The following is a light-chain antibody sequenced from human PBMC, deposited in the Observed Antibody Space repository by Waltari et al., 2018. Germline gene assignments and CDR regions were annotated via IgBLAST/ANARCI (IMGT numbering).Light chain of an antibody. V-gene: IGLV4-69*01. CDR2: VNSDGSH. CDR3: QTGGHGTWV. CDR1: SGPSRNA. Sequence: QLVLTQSPSASASLGASVKLTCTLSSGPSRNALPWLQQQPEKGPRYLMKVNSDGSHSKGDEIPDRFSGSSSGAERYLTISSLQSEDEADYYCQTGGHGTWVFGGGTKLTVL. J-gene: IGLJ3*02.